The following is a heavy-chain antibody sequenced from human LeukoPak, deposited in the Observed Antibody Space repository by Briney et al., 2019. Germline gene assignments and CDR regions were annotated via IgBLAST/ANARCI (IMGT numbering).Heavy chain of an antibody. CDR3: ARKYSSGQRSRHAYYFDY. CDR1: GGSINSSYYY. J-gene: IGHJ4*02. CDR2: IYYSGST. V-gene: IGHV4-39*07. D-gene: IGHD6-19*01. Sequence: SETLSLTCTVSGGSINSSYYYWGWIRQPPGKGLEWIGSIYYSGSTYYNPSLKSRVTISVDTSKNQFSLKLSSVTAADTAVYYCARKYSSGQRSRHAYYFDYWGQGTLVTVSS.